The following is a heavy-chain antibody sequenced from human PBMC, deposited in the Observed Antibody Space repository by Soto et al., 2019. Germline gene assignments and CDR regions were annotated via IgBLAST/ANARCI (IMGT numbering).Heavy chain of an antibody. D-gene: IGHD4-17*01. CDR3: ARDPRTTVTPHTYYYHGMDV. CDR2: ISSSSTYI. Sequence: VQLVESGGGLVKPGGSLRLSCAASEFIFSNYNMNWVRQAPGKGLEWVSYISSSSTYIYYADSVKGRFTVARDNAKNSLYLQMNSLRAEDTAVYYCARDPRTTVTPHTYYYHGMDVWGQGTTVTVSS. V-gene: IGHV3-21*01. CDR1: EFIFSNYN. J-gene: IGHJ6*02.